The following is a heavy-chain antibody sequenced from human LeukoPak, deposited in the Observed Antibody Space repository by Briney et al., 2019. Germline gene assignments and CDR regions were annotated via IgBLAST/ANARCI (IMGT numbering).Heavy chain of an antibody. CDR1: GGSISSYY. CDR3: ARVGYSNYGPSFDY. Sequence: SETLSLTCTVSGGSISSYYWSWIRQPPGKGLEWIGYIYYSGSTNYNPSLKSRVTISVDTSKNQFSLKLSSVTAADTAVYYCARVGYSNYGPSFDYWGQGTLVTVSS. D-gene: IGHD4-11*01. V-gene: IGHV4-59*01. CDR2: IYYSGST. J-gene: IGHJ4*02.